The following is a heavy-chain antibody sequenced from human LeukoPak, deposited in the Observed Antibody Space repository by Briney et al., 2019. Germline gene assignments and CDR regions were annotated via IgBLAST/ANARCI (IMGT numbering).Heavy chain of an antibody. J-gene: IGHJ3*02. CDR1: GGSISSYY. CDR2: MYYSGST. D-gene: IGHD3-22*01. CDR3: ARHAYYYDRSGSYEAFDI. V-gene: IGHV4-59*08. Sequence: SETLSLTCNVSGGSISSYYWSWTRQPPGKGLEWIGSMYYSGSTNYKPSLKSRVTISVDTSKNQFSLKLSSVTAADTAVYYCARHAYYYDRSGSYEAFDIWGQGTMVTVSS.